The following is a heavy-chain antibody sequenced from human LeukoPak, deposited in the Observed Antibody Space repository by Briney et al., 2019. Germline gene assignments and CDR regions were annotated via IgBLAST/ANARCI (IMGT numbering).Heavy chain of an antibody. J-gene: IGHJ6*03. CDR3: ARVRNSSSSHYYYMDV. CDR2: INHSGST. D-gene: IGHD6-6*01. CDR1: GGSFRGYY. V-gene: IGHV4-34*01. Sequence: SETLSLTCAVYGGSFRGYYWSWIRQPPGKGLEWIGEINHSGSTNYNPSLKSRVTISVDTSKNQFSLRLSSVTAADTAVYYCARVRNSSSSHYYYMDVWGKGTTVTVSS.